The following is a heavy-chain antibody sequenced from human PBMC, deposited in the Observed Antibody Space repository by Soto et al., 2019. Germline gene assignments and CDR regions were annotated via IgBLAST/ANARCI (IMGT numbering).Heavy chain of an antibody. CDR1: RYSVTSYW. V-gene: IGHV5-51*01. D-gene: IGHD1-26*01. J-gene: IGHJ6*02. CDR3: ARHGQVGATYLYYYYYGMDV. Sequence: PGESLKISCKGSRYSVTSYWIGWVRQMPGKGLEWMGIIYPGDSDTRYSPSFQGQVTISADKSISTAYLQWSSLKASDTAMYYCARHGQVGATYLYYYYYGMDVWGQGTTVTVSS. CDR2: IYPGDSDT.